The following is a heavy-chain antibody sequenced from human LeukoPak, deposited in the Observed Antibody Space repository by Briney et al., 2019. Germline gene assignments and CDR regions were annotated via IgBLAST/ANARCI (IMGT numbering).Heavy chain of an antibody. J-gene: IGHJ4*02. V-gene: IGHV4-59*12. D-gene: IGHD2-21*02. CDR3: ARETLTRFDY. CDR1: GDSISSYY. Sequence: SETLSLTCTVSGDSISSYYWSWIRQPPGKGLEWIGSIYYSGSTYYNPSLKSRVTISVDTSKNQFSLKLSSVTAADTAVYYCARETLTRFDYWGQGTLVTVSS. CDR2: IYYSGST.